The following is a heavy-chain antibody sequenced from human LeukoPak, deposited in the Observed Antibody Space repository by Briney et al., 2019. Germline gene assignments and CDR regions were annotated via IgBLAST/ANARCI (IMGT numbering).Heavy chain of an antibody. CDR1: GFTFSSYW. Sequence: GGSLRLSCAASGFTFSSYWMSWVRQAPGKGLEWVANIKQDGSEKYYVDSVKGRFTISRGNAKNSLYLQMNSLRAEDTAVYYCARDKVVGTTYFDYWGQGTLVTVSS. V-gene: IGHV3-7*01. D-gene: IGHD1-26*01. J-gene: IGHJ4*02. CDR2: IKQDGSEK. CDR3: ARDKVVGTTYFDY.